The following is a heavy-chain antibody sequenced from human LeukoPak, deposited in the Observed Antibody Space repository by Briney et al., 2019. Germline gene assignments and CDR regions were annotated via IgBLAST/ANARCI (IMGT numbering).Heavy chain of an antibody. V-gene: IGHV4-34*01. D-gene: IGHD2-15*01. CDR3: ARGAPNRYCSGGSCYPSFDY. Sequence: SETLSLTCAVYGGSFSGYYWSWIRQPPGKGLEWIGEINHSGSTNYNPSLKSRVTISVDTSKNQFSLKLSSVTAADTAVYYCARGAPNRYCSGGSCYPSFDYWGQGTLVTVSS. CDR1: GGSFSGYY. J-gene: IGHJ4*02. CDR2: INHSGST.